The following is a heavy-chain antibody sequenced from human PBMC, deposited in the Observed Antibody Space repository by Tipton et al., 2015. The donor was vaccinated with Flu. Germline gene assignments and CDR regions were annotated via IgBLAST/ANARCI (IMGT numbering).Heavy chain of an antibody. D-gene: IGHD2-2*01. CDR3: ARGTRHLDV. CDR1: GYSITSGYY. Sequence: TLSLTCNVSGYSITSGYYWGWIRQPPGKGLEWIGNIYYRGSTYYNPSLGSRLSISVDTSENQFSLKLTSVTAADTAVYYCARGTRHLDVWGQGTTVTVSS. CDR2: IYYRGST. J-gene: IGHJ6*02. V-gene: IGHV4-38-2*02.